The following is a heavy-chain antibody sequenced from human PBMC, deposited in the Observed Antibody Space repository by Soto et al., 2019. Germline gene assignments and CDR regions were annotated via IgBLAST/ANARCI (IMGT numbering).Heavy chain of an antibody. CDR3: SRGILV. CDR2: ISYGWST. Sequence: QVQLQESGPGLVTPSQTLSLTCTVSGGSINSGGYCWSWIRQHPGKGLEWIGCISYGWSTSYNASLKSRVTISVDTSKNQFSLKLSSVTAADTAVYYCSRGILVWGQGTLITVSS. D-gene: IGHD5-18*01. J-gene: IGHJ4*02. V-gene: IGHV4-31*03. CDR1: GGSINSGGYC.